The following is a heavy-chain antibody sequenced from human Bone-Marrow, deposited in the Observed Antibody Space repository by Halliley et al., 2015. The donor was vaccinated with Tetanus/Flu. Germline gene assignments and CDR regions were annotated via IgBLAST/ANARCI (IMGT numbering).Heavy chain of an antibody. CDR3: ALGESPNYFDY. V-gene: IGHV3-11*03. CDR2: ISNDTGYT. J-gene: IGHJ4*02. D-gene: IGHD3-10*01. Sequence: LEWLSFISNDTGYTKYADSVKGRFIISGDNSRNSLYLQMNSLRADDTAVYYCALGESPNYFDYWGQGTLVTVSS.